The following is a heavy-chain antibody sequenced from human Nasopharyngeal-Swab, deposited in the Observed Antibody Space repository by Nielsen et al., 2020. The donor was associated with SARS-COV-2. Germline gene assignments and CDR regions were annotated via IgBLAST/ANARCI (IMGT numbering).Heavy chain of an antibody. D-gene: IGHD3-3*01. V-gene: IGHV3-21*01. Sequence: GESLKISCAASGLTFSSYSMNWVRQAPGKGLEWVSSISSSSSYIYYADSVKGRFTISRDNAKNSLYLQMNSLRAEDTAVYYCARVGSGYPHPLYWGQGTLVTVSS. CDR2: ISSSSSYI. CDR1: GLTFSSYS. J-gene: IGHJ4*02. CDR3: ARVGSGYPHPLY.